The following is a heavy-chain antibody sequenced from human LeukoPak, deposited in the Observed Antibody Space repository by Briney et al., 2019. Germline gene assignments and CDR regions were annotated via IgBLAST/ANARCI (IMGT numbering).Heavy chain of an antibody. CDR3: TTGPGTYYYDSSGYLKERGFDY. D-gene: IGHD3-22*01. CDR1: GFTLTNAW. V-gene: IGHV3-15*01. Sequence: EGCLRLSCEVSGFTLTNAWMSWVRQAPGKGLEGVGRINSKNDGGTTYDAALVRGRINISRNDSKNTLYLQMNSLKTEDTAVYYRTTGPGTYYYDSSGYLKERGFDYGGEGTLVTVSS. J-gene: IGHJ4*02. CDR2: INSKNDGGTT.